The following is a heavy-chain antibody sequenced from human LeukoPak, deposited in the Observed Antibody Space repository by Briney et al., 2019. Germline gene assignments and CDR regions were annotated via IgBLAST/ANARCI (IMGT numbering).Heavy chain of an antibody. V-gene: IGHV4-59*01. CDR2: IYYSGST. Sequence: WETLSLTCTVSGGSISSYYWSWLRQPPGKGLEWIGYIYYSGSTNYNPSLKSRVTISVGTYKNKFFLMQISVTAADTAVYYCARGATRLRYFDWFPRRDDAFDIWGQGTMVTVSS. D-gene: IGHD3-9*01. CDR3: ARGATRLRYFDWFPRRDDAFDI. J-gene: IGHJ3*02. CDR1: GGSISSYY.